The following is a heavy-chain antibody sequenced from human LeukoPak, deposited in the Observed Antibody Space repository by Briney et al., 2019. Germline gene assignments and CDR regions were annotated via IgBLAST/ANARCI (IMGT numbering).Heavy chain of an antibody. CDR1: GFSFNTAW. CDR3: TTRGIAVSGLGY. CDR2: IKSKTDDGTA. V-gene: IGHV3-15*01. J-gene: IGHJ4*02. D-gene: IGHD6-19*01. Sequence: GGSLRLSCAASGFSFNTAWMNWVRQTPGKWLEWLGRIKSKTDDGTAEYAAHVKGRFIISRDDSKNMLSLEMRSLRTEDTGVYYCTTRGIAVSGLGYWGRGTLVVVSS.